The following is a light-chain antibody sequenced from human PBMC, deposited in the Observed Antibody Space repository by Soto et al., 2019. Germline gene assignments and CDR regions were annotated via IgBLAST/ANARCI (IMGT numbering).Light chain of an antibody. Sequence: QSALTQPASVSGSPGQSITISCTGTSSDVGGYNYVSWYQLHPGKAPKLMVYEVSNRPSGVSNRFSGSKSGNTASLTISGLQAEDEADYYCSSYTSSTADVFGTGTKLTVL. J-gene: IGLJ1*01. V-gene: IGLV2-14*01. CDR2: EVS. CDR1: SSDVGGYNY. CDR3: SSYTSSTADV.